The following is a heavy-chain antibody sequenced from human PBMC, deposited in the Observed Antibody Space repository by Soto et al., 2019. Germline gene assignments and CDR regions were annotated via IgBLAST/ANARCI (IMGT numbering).Heavy chain of an antibody. D-gene: IGHD6-13*01. J-gene: IGHJ4*02. CDR3: ARSPRSSPYFDY. CDR1: GYTFSNFW. Sequence: GESLKISCQSSGYTFSNFWIGWVRQLPGKGLEWMGIIYPGDHETRYSPSFHGKLTISADRSINTAYLQWNSLEASDTAFYFCARSPRSSPYFDYWGQGALVTVSS. CDR2: IYPGDHET. V-gene: IGHV5-51*01.